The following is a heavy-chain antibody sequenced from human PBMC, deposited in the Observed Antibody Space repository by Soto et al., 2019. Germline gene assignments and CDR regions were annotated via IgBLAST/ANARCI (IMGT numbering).Heavy chain of an antibody. CDR2: IYYSGST. Sequence: QVQLQESGPGLVKPSETLSLTCTVSGGSISSYYWSWIRQPPGKGLEWIGYIYYSGSTNYNPSLKSRVTISVDTSKNQFSLKLSSVTAADTAVYYCARDGYDSRFDYWGQGTLVTVSS. J-gene: IGHJ4*02. V-gene: IGHV4-59*01. D-gene: IGHD3-22*01. CDR1: GGSISSYY. CDR3: ARDGYDSRFDY.